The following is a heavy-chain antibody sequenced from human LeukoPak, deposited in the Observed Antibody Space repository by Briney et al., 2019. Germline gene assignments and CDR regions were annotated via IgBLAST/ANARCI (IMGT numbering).Heavy chain of an antibody. D-gene: IGHD6-19*01. CDR3: ARSIAVARDY. J-gene: IGHJ4*02. CDR1: GFTFSSYA. V-gene: IGHV3-30-3*01. Sequence: GGPLRLSCAASGFTFSSYAMHWVRQAPGKGLEWVAVISYDGSNKYYADSVKGRFTISRDNSKNTLYLQMNSLRAEDTAVYYCARSIAVARDYWGQGTLVTVSS. CDR2: ISYDGSNK.